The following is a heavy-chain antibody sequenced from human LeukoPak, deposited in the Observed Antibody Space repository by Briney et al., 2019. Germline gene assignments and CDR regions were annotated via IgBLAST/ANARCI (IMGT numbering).Heavy chain of an antibody. D-gene: IGHD6-19*01. CDR3: ARPPPTSSGWYTFDY. Sequence: GRSLRLSCAASGFTFSSYAMHWVRQAPGKGLEWVAVISYDGSNKYYADSVKGRFTISRDNSKNTLYLQMNSLRAEDTAVYYCARPPPTSSGWYTFDYWGQGTLVTVSS. CDR2: ISYDGSNK. V-gene: IGHV3-30*04. J-gene: IGHJ4*02. CDR1: GFTFSSYA.